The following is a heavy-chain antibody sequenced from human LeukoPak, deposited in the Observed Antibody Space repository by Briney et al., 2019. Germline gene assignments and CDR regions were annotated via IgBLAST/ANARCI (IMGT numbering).Heavy chain of an antibody. CDR3: AKDPPVVVAATPVGFDY. D-gene: IGHD2-15*01. CDR1: GFTFSSYA. CDR2: ISGSGGST. J-gene: IGHJ4*02. Sequence: PGGSLRLSCAASGFTFSSYAMSWVRQAPGKGLEWVSAISGSGGSTYYADSVKGRFTISRDNSKNTLYLQMNSLRAEDTAVYYCAKDPPVVVAATPVGFDYWGQGTLVTVSS. V-gene: IGHV3-23*01.